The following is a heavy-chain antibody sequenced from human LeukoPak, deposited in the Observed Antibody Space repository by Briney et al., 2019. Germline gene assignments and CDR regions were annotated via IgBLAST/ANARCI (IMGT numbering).Heavy chain of an antibody. CDR1: GFSFNSYS. J-gene: IGHJ5*02. CDR3: ASRSGSYH. D-gene: IGHD1-26*01. CDR2: ISSSSSHI. Sequence: GSLRLSCAASGFSFNSYSMNWVRQAPGKGLEWVSSISSSSSHIYYADSVKGRFTISRDNAKNSLYLQMDSLRAEDTAVYYCASRSGSYHWGQGTLVTVSS. V-gene: IGHV3-21*01.